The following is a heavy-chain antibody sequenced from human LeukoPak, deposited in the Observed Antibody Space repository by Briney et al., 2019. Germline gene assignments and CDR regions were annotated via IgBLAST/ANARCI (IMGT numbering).Heavy chain of an antibody. CDR3: ARPLAHDSSGYYEVDY. D-gene: IGHD3-22*01. CDR1: GYSFTSYW. V-gene: IGHV5-51*01. CDR2: IYPGDSDT. Sequence: GESLKISCKGSGYSFTSYWIGWVRQMPGKGLEWMGIIYPGDSDTRYSPSFQGQVTISADKSISTAYLQWSSLKASDTATYYCARPLAHDSSGYYEVDYWGQGTLVTVSS. J-gene: IGHJ4*02.